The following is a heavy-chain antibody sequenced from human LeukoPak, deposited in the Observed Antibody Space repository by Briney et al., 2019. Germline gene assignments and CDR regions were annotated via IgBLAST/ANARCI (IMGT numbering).Heavy chain of an antibody. CDR3: ATWYSGSY. CDR2: ISWNSGSI. Sequence: GGSLRLSCAASGFTFDDYAMHWVRQAPGKGLEWVSGISWNSGSIGYADSVKGRFTISRDNAKNSLYLQMNSLRAEDTALYYCATWYSGSYWGQGTLVTVSS. V-gene: IGHV3-9*01. D-gene: IGHD1-26*01. CDR1: GFTFDDYA. J-gene: IGHJ4*02.